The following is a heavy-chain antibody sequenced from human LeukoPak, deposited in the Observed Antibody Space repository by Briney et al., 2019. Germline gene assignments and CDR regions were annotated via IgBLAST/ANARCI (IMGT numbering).Heavy chain of an antibody. V-gene: IGHV1-2*02. CDR1: GYTFTGYY. D-gene: IGHD3-22*01. CDR3: ARELYDNSGSDGFDI. Sequence: GASVKVSCKASGYTFTGYYMHWVRQAPGQGLEWMGWISPSSGGTNYAQKFQDRVTMTRDTSISTAYMELSSLRSDDTAVHYCARELYDNSGSDGFDIWGQGTMVTVSS. CDR2: ISPSSGGT. J-gene: IGHJ3*02.